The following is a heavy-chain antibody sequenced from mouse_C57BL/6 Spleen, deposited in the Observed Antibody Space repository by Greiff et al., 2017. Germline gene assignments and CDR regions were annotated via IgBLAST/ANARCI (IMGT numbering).Heavy chain of an antibody. J-gene: IGHJ2*01. D-gene: IGHD2-3*01. CDR3: ARPLYDGYPFVY. V-gene: IGHV1-82*01. CDR2: IYPGDGDT. Sequence: QVQLQQSGPELVKPGASVKISCKASGYAFSSSWMNWVKQRPGKGLEWIGRIYPGDGDTNYNGKFKGKATLTADKSSSTAYLQLSNLASGDSAVYFCARPLYDGYPFVYWGQGTTLTVCS. CDR1: GYAFSSSW.